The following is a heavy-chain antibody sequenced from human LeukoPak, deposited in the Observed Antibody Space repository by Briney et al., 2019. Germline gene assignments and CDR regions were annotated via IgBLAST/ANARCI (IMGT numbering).Heavy chain of an antibody. Sequence: ASVKVSCKASGGTFSSYAISWVRQAPGQGLEWMGGIIPIFGIANYAQKFQGRVTITADKSTSTAYMELSSLRSEDTAVYYCARPRDGYSYHMALDYWGQGTLVTVSS. V-gene: IGHV1-69*10. CDR3: ARPRDGYSYHMALDY. J-gene: IGHJ4*02. CDR1: GGTFSSYA. CDR2: IIPIFGIA. D-gene: IGHD5-18*01.